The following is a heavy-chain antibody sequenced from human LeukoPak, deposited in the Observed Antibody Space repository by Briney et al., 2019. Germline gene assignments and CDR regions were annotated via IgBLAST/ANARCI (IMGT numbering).Heavy chain of an antibody. J-gene: IGHJ4*02. CDR1: GGSISSYY. Sequence: PSETLSLTCTVSGGSISSYYWSWIRQPPGKGLEWIGYIYYSGSTNYNPSLKSRVTISVDTSKNQFSLKLSSVTAADTAVYYCARREWELYFDYWGQGTLVTVSS. D-gene: IGHD1-26*01. CDR3: ARREWELYFDY. CDR2: IYYSGST. V-gene: IGHV4-59*08.